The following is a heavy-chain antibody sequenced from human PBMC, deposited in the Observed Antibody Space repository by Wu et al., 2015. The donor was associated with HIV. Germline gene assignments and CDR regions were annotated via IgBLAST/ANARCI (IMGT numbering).Heavy chain of an antibody. J-gene: IGHJ4*02. D-gene: IGHD3/OR15-3a*01. V-gene: IGHV1-2*02. CDR2: INPNSGGT. CDR3: ARLQSLHGLYSNADY. CDR1: GYTFTDYY. Sequence: QVQLVQSGAEVKKPGASVKISCQASGYTFTDYYIHWVRQAPGQGLEWMGWINPNSGGTNYAQKFQGRVTLTRDTAVTTAYLELNSLRSDDTAVYYCARLQSLHGLYSNADYWGQGTLVTVSS.